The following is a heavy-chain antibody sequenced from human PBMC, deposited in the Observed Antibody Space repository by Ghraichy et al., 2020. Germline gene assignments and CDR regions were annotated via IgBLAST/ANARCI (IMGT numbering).Heavy chain of an antibody. CDR1: VGSFSGYY. Sequence: SETLSLTCAVYVGSFSGYYWSWIRQPPCKGLEWIGEINPTTGITNNSPSLKSRLTILVDNAKNPFSLTLKSVTAADTAVYYCARRRELWSAAEGDAFDMWSQGTMVTVSS. V-gene: IGHV4-34*01. CDR3: ARRRELWSAAEGDAFDM. J-gene: IGHJ3*02. CDR2: INPTTGIT. D-gene: IGHD2-21*01.